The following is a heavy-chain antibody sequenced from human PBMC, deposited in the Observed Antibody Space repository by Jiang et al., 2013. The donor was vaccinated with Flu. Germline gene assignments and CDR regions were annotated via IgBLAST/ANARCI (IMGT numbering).Heavy chain of an antibody. Sequence: EVKKPGTSVKVSCKASGFTFTSSAVQWVRQARGQRLEWIGWIVVGSGNTNYAQKFQERVTITRDMSTSTAYMELSSLRSEDTAVYYCAARGYCSSTSCPNYYMDVWGKGTTVTVSS. J-gene: IGHJ6*03. V-gene: IGHV1-58*01. CDR2: IVVGSGNT. CDR1: GFTFTSSA. D-gene: IGHD2-2*01. CDR3: AARGYCSSTSCPNYYMDV.